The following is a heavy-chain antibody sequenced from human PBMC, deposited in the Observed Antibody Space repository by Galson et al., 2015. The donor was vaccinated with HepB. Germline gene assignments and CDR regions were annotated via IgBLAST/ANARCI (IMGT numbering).Heavy chain of an antibody. J-gene: IGHJ4*02. CDR3: ARVFDTYYFDY. CDR1: GFTFSSYA. V-gene: IGHV3-30-3*01. Sequence: SLRLSCAASGFTFSSYAMHWVRQAPGKGLGWVALMSYDGSNTYYADSVKGRFTISRENSKNTLYLQMNSLRAEDTAVYYCARVFDTYYFDYWGQGTLVTVSS. CDR2: MSYDGSNT.